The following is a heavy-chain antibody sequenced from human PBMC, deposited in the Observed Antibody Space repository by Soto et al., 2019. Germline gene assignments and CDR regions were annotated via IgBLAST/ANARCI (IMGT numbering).Heavy chain of an antibody. CDR3: ARGPESSTWLWHYYYYGTGV. J-gene: IGHJ6*02. D-gene: IGHD6-13*01. CDR2: MNPNSGNT. V-gene: IGHV1-8*01. Sequence: QVQLVQSGAEVKKPGASVKVSCKASGYTFTSYDMNWVRQATGQGLDWMGWMNPNSGNTGYAQKFQGRVTMNRNTSINTAYIDLNSLRSEDTAVYYCARGPESSTWLWHYYYYGTGVWGQGTTVTVSS. CDR1: GYTFTSYD.